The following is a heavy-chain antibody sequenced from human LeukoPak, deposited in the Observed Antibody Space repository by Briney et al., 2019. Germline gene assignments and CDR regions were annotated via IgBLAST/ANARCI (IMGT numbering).Heavy chain of an antibody. J-gene: IGHJ6*02. Sequence: GGSLRLSCAASGFTFSSYAMSWVRQAPGKGLEWVSAISGSGGSTYYADSVKGRFTISRDNSKNTLYLQMNSLRAEDTAVYYCAKDMYFDSSGPRYYHYAMDVWGQGTTVTVSS. CDR1: GFTFSSYA. CDR2: ISGSGGST. CDR3: AKDMYFDSSGPRYYHYAMDV. V-gene: IGHV3-23*01. D-gene: IGHD3-22*01.